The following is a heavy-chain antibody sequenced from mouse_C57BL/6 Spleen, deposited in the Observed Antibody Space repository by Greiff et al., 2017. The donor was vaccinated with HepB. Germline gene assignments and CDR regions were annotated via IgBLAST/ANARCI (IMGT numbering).Heavy chain of an antibody. V-gene: IGHV1-82*01. CDR1: GYAFSSSW. Sequence: QVQLQQSGPELVKPGASVKISCKASGYAFSSSWMNWVKQRPGKGLEWIGRIYPGDGDTNYNGKFKGKATLTADKSSSTAYMQLSSLTSDDSAVYFCARGGEYDYFDYWGQGTTLTVSS. CDR2: IYPGDGDT. D-gene: IGHD5-1*01. CDR3: ARGGEYDYFDY. J-gene: IGHJ2*01.